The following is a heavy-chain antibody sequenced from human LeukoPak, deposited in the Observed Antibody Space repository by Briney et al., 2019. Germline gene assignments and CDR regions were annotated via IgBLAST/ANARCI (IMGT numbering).Heavy chain of an antibody. CDR3: ATQTHRITMIVVAFDY. D-gene: IGHD3-22*01. CDR1: GYTFTSYY. CDR2: INPNSGGT. Sequence: GASVKVSCKASGYTFTSYYMYWVRQAPGQGLEWMGRINPNSGGTNYAQKFQGRVTMTRDTSISTAYMEVSRLRSDDTAVYYCATQTHRITMIVVAFDYWGQGTLVTVSS. J-gene: IGHJ4*02. V-gene: IGHV1-2*06.